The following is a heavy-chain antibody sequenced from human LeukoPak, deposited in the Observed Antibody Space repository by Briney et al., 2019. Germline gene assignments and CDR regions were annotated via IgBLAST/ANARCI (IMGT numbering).Heavy chain of an antibody. J-gene: IGHJ3*02. V-gene: IGHV4-4*07. CDR2: IYTSGST. Sequence: NSSETLSLTCTVSGGSISSYYWSWIRQPAGKGLEWIGRIYTSGSTNYNPSLKSRVTMSVDTSKNQFSLKLSSVTAADTAVYYCAREYSSSDADAFDIWGQGTMVTVSS. CDR1: GGSISSYY. CDR3: AREYSSSDADAFDI. D-gene: IGHD6-6*01.